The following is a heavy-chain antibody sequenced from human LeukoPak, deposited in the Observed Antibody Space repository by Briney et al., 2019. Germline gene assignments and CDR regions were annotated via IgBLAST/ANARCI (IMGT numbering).Heavy chain of an antibody. CDR3: ASGYSGYDFVRYYFDY. CDR1: GGSISSGSYY. J-gene: IGHJ4*02. Sequence: SQTLSLTCTVSGGSISSGSYYWSWIRQPAGKGLEWIGRIYTSGSTNYNPSLKSRVTISVDTSKNQFSLKLSSVTAADTAVYYCASGYSGYDFVRYYFDYWGQGTLVTVSS. CDR2: IYTSGST. V-gene: IGHV4-61*02. D-gene: IGHD5-12*01.